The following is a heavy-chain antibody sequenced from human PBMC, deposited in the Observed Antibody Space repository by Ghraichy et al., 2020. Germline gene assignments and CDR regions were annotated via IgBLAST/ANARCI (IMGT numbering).Heavy chain of an antibody. Sequence: SVKVSCKASGGTFSSYAISWVRQAPGQVLEWMGGIIPIFGTANYAQKFQGRVTITADESTSTAYMELSSLRSEDTAVYYCARVRQRYCSSTSCYTDAFDIWGQGTMVTVSS. D-gene: IGHD2-2*02. V-gene: IGHV1-69*13. J-gene: IGHJ3*02. CDR2: IIPIFGTA. CDR3: ARVRQRYCSSTSCYTDAFDI. CDR1: GGTFSSYA.